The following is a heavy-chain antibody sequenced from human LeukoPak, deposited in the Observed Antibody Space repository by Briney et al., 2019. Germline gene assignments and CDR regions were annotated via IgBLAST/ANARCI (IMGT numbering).Heavy chain of an antibody. D-gene: IGHD3-22*01. CDR3: ARVSTYDSSGNDDY. CDR2: IGGSGGSA. CDR1: GFTFSSYA. V-gene: IGHV3-23*01. J-gene: IGHJ4*02. Sequence: GGSLRLSCAASGFTFSSYATSWVRQAPGKGLEWVSAIGGSGGSAYYADSVKGRFTISRDNSKNTLYLQLNSLRAEDTAVYYCARVSTYDSSGNDDYWGQGTLVTVSS.